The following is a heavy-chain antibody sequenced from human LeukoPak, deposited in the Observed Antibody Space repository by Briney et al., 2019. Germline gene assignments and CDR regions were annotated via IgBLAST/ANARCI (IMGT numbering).Heavy chain of an antibody. V-gene: IGHV3-21*01. CDR1: GFTFSSYS. Sequence: PGGSLRLSCAASGFTFSSYSMNWVRQAPGKGLGWVSSISSSSSSYIYYADSVKGRFTISRDNAKNSLYLQMNSLRAEDTAVYYCAPPIVVVTATNFDYWGQGTLVTVSS. CDR2: ISSSSSSYI. D-gene: IGHD2-21*02. J-gene: IGHJ4*02. CDR3: APPIVVVTATNFDY.